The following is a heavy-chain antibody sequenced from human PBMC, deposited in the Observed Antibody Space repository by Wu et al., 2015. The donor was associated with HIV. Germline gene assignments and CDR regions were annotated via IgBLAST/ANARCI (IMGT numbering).Heavy chain of an antibody. J-gene: IGHJ4*02. D-gene: IGHD1-1*01. CDR1: GGTFNNYA. CDR3: ARDGGIEWNDSGSDL. V-gene: IGHV1-69*13. Sequence: QVQLVQSGAEVKKPGSSVKVSCRVSGGTFNNYALSWVRQAPGQGPEWMGRILAVFGKSIYAQKFQGRVTFTADESTSTAYMELSSLTSEDTAVYYCARDGGIEWNDSGSDLWGQGTLVTVSP. CDR2: ILAVFGKS.